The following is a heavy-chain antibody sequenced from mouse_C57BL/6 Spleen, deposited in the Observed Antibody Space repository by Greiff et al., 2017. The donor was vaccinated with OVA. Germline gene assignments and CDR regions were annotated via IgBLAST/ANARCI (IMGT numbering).Heavy chain of an antibody. CDR2: IDPSDSYT. CDR3: ARREGDYDFDY. D-gene: IGHD2-4*01. V-gene: IGHV1-50*01. Sequence: QVQLQQPGAELVKPGASVKLSCKASGYTFTSYWMQWVKQRPGQGLEWIGEIDPSDSYTNYNQKFKGKATLTVDTSSSTAYMQLSSLTSEDSAVYYCARREGDYDFDYWGKGTTLTVSS. CDR1: GYTFTSYW. J-gene: IGHJ2*01.